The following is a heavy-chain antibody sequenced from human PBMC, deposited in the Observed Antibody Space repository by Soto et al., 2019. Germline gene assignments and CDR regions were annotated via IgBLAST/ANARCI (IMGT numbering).Heavy chain of an antibody. CDR3: XXXXXXAGRGSYYHAX. CDR2: FYYSGTT. D-gene: IGHD6-19*01. CDR1: GDSISSDY. Sequence: QVQLQESGPGLVKPSETLSLSCTVSGDSISSDYWGWIRQPPGKGLEWIGCFYYSGTTSYNPSLKSRVTISVDTSKNQFSLRLSPVTAADTAVXXCXXXXXXAGRGSYYHAX. V-gene: IGHV4-59*01. J-gene: IGHJ6*01.